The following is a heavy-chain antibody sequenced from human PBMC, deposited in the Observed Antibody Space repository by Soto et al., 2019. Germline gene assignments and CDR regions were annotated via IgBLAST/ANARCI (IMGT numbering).Heavy chain of an antibody. J-gene: IGHJ4*02. Sequence: PGGSLRLSCAASRFTFDDYTMHWVRQPPGKGLEWVSFISWNGGSTDYADSVKGRFTISRDNSKNSLFLQMNSLETEDTALYYCAKEKGETYSFDYWGQGTLVTVSS. V-gene: IGHV3-43*01. D-gene: IGHD2-15*01. CDR3: AKEKGETYSFDY. CDR2: ISWNGGST. CDR1: RFTFDDYT.